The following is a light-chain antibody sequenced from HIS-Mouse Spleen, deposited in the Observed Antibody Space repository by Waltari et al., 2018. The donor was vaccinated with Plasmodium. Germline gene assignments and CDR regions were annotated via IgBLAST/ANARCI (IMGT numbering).Light chain of an antibody. CDR2: EVS. V-gene: IGLV2-8*01. CDR3: SSYAGSNNLV. CDR1: SLRSYY. Sequence: SELTQDPAVSVALGQTVRITCQGDSLRSYYASWYQQHPGKAPKLMIYEVSKRPSGVPDRFSGSKSGNTASLTVSGLQAEDEADYYCSSYAGSNNLVFGGGTKLTVL. J-gene: IGLJ2*01.